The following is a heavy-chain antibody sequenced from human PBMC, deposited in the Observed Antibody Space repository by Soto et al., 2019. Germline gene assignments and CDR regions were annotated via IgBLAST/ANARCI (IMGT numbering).Heavy chain of an antibody. CDR1: GGSISSYD. Sequence: ETLALSCTDSGGSISSYDWSWIRQPAGKGLEWIGRIYTSGSTNYNPSLKSRVTMSVDTSKNQFSLKLSSVTAADTAVYYCASDEMIVVGSHYYYYGMDFWGQGTTVTVSS. V-gene: IGHV4-4*07. CDR2: IYTSGST. D-gene: IGHD3-22*01. J-gene: IGHJ6*02. CDR3: ASDEMIVVGSHYYYYGMDF.